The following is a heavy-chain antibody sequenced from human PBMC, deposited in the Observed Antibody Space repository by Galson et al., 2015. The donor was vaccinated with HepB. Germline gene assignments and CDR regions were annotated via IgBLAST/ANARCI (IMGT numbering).Heavy chain of an antibody. V-gene: IGHV1-2*04. CDR1: GYTFTDYY. CDR3: ARADTHGYYGFWSGYYGEYYFDY. CDR2: INPNSGGT. Sequence: SVKVSCKASGYTFTDYYMHWVRQAPGQGLEWMGWINPNSGGTNSAQKFQGLVTMTRDTSISTAYMELSRLRSDDTAVYYCARADTHGYYGFWSGYYGEYYFDYWGQGTLVTVSS. J-gene: IGHJ4*02. D-gene: IGHD3-3*01.